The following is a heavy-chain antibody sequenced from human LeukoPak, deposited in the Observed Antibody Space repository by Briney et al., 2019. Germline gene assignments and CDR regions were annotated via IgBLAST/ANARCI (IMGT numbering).Heavy chain of an antibody. CDR2: ISSSSSYI. CDR1: GFTFSSYS. Sequence: PGGSLRLSCAASGFTFSSYSMNWVRQAPGKGLEWVSSISSSSSYIYYADSVKGRFTISRDNAKNSLYLQMNSLRAEDTAVYYCHRSIGLWSGYSLGYYYGMDVWGQGTTVTVSS. CDR3: HRSIGLWSGYSLGYYYGMDV. V-gene: IGHV3-21*01. J-gene: IGHJ6*02. D-gene: IGHD3-3*01.